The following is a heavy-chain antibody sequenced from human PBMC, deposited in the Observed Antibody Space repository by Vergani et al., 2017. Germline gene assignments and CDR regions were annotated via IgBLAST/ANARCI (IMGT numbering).Heavy chain of an antibody. Sequence: QVQLQQWGAGLLKPSETLSLTCAVYGGSFSGYYWSWIRQPPGKGLEWIGEINHSGSTNYNPSLKSRFTISVDTSKNQFSPKLSSVTAAVTAVYYCATLEGGELLPLGYWGQGTLVTVSS. CDR3: ATLEGGELLPLGY. J-gene: IGHJ4*02. CDR2: INHSGST. CDR1: GGSFSGYY. V-gene: IGHV4-34*01. D-gene: IGHD1-26*01.